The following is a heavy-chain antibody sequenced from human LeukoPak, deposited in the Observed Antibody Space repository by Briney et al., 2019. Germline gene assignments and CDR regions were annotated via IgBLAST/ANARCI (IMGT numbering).Heavy chain of an antibody. J-gene: IGHJ6*03. Sequence: PSETLSLTCTVSGGSISSSSYYWGWIRQPPGKGLEWIGSIYYSGSTYYNLSLKSRVTISVDTSKNQFSLKLSSVTAADTAVYYCARGGPRDSSGYPNPLYYYYMDVWGKGTTVTVSS. CDR3: ARGGPRDSSGYPNPLYYYYMDV. D-gene: IGHD3-22*01. V-gene: IGHV4-39*07. CDR2: IYYSGST. CDR1: GGSISSSSYY.